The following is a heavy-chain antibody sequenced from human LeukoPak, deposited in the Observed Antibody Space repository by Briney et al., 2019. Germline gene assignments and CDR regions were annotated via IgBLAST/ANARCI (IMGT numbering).Heavy chain of an antibody. D-gene: IGHD3/OR15-3a*01. V-gene: IGHV3-23*01. CDR3: ARDLSSHFYDFNGKFGY. Sequence: GGSLRLSCAASGFTFSSYAMSWVRQAPGKGLEWVSAISGSGGSTYYADSVKGRFTISRDNSKNTLYLQMNSLRAEDTAVYYCARDLSSHFYDFNGKFGYWGQGTLVTVSS. CDR1: GFTFSSYA. CDR2: ISGSGGST. J-gene: IGHJ4*02.